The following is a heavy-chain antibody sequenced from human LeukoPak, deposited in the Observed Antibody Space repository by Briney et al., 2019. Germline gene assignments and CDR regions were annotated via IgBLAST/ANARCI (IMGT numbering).Heavy chain of an antibody. CDR1: GFTFSGSA. CDR3: ARVPDYGGNVPFDY. CDR2: IRSKANSYAT. D-gene: IGHD4-23*01. J-gene: IGHJ4*02. V-gene: IGHV3-73*01. Sequence: GGSLRPSCAASGFTFSGSAMHWVRQASGKGLEWVGRIRSKANSYATAYAASVKGRFTISRDDSKNTAYLQMNSLKTEDTAVYYCARVPDYGGNVPFDYWGQGTLVTVSS.